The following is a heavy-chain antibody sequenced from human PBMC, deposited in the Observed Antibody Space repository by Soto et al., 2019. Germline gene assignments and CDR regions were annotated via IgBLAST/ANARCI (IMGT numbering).Heavy chain of an antibody. J-gene: IGHJ2*01. CDR1: GFTFSNSD. Sequence: EVNLVESGGGLVQPGGSLRLSCAASGFTFSNSDMHWVRQSAGKGLEWLSGIGTVGDAYYPPSVRGGFTISRENAKNSLYLQMHGLRAEDTAVYFCARGTGAQLMYFDLWSRGTLVTVSS. CDR2: IGTVGDA. CDR3: ARGTGAQLMYFDL. D-gene: IGHD7-27*01. V-gene: IGHV3-13*01.